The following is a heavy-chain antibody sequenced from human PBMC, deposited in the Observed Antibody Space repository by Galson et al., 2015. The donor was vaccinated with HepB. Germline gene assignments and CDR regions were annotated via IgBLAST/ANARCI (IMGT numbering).Heavy chain of an antibody. CDR3: ARVNPGYFDY. V-gene: IGHV3-72*01. Sequence: SLRLSCAASGFTFSDYYIDWVRQAPGKGLEWIGRSRNKANSYTTEYAASVKGRFTISRDNSNSLVFLQMNSLKTDDTAVYYCARVNPGYFDYWGQGTLVTVSS. CDR2: SRNKANSYTT. J-gene: IGHJ4*02. CDR1: GFTFSDYY.